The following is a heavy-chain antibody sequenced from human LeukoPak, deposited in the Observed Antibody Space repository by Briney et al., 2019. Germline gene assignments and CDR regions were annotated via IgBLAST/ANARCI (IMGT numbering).Heavy chain of an antibody. V-gene: IGHV3-33*06. CDR3: AKGGYYGSGSYIDY. CDR1: GFTFSHYG. Sequence: PGGSLRLSCAASGFTFSHYGMHWVSQAPGKGLEWVAVIWSDGSNEYYADSVKGRFTISRDNFQNTVSLQMNSLRAEDTAVYYCAKGGYYGSGSYIDYWGQGTLVTVSS. J-gene: IGHJ4*02. D-gene: IGHD3-10*01. CDR2: IWSDGSNE.